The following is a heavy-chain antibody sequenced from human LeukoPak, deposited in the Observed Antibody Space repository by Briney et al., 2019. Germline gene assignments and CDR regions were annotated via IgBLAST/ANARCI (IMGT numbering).Heavy chain of an antibody. Sequence: PGGSLRLSCAASGFTFDDYAMHWVREAPGKGLEWVSGISWNSGSIGYADSVKGRFTISRDNAKNSLYLQMNSLRAEDTALYYCAKDPGPLYSSSWYFDYWGQGTLVTVSS. CDR3: AKDPGPLYSSSWYFDY. CDR1: GFTFDDYA. CDR2: ISWNSGSI. D-gene: IGHD6-13*01. V-gene: IGHV3-9*01. J-gene: IGHJ4*02.